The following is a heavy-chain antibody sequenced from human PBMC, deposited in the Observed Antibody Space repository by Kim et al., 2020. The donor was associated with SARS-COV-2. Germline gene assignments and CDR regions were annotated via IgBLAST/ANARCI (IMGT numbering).Heavy chain of an antibody. J-gene: IGHJ4*02. Sequence: SETLSLTCTVSGGSISSSSYYWGWIRQPPGKGLEWIGSIYYSGSTYYNPSLKSRVTISVDTSKNQFSLKLSSVTAADTAVYYCARTVKEYPYYWGQGTLVTVSS. CDR2: IYYSGST. V-gene: IGHV4-39*01. CDR1: GGSISSSSYY. D-gene: IGHD2-21*02. CDR3: ARTVKEYPYY.